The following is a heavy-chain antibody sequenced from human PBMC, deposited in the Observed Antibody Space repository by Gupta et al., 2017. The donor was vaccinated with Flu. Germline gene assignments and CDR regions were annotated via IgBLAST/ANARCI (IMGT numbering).Heavy chain of an antibody. J-gene: IGHJ2*01. CDR1: GGSISGDY. CDR2: VYYIGNT. V-gene: IGHV4-59*01. Sequence: SGGSISGDYWSWLRQPPGKGLEWIGYVYYIGNTYDNPSLKSRVNISVDTSRNQFSLRMTSVTAADTAVYDGARDLNKVFALGGRGTLVTVSS. CDR3: ARDLNKVFAL.